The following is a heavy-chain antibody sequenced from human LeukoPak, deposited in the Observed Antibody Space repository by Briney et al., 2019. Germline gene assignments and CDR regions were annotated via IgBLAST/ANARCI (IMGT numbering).Heavy chain of an antibody. D-gene: IGHD1-26*01. V-gene: IGHV4-4*07. J-gene: IGHJ4*02. CDR2: IYSSGST. CDR3: ARACRSSRTDY. Sequence: KPSETLLLTCTVSGGSISSYYWSWIRQPAGKGLEWIGRIYSSGSTNYNASLKSRVTLAVDTAHNQFALKLSSITAHDPAVLCWARACRSSRTDYWGRGTLVTVSS. CDR1: GGSISSYY.